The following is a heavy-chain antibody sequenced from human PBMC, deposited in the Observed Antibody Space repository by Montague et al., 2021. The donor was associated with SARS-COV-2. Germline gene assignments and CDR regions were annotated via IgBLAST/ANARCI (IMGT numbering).Heavy chain of an antibody. J-gene: IGHJ4*02. D-gene: IGHD3-3*01. V-gene: IGHV3-23*01. CDR2: ITASGGST. CDR3: ANHHGITVFGVIFN. Sequence: SLRLSCAASGFTFSNYDMSWVRQAPGKGLEWVSNITASGGSTYYADSVKGRFTISRDNSKNTLYLQMSSLTVEDTAVYYCANHHGITVFGVIFNWGQGTLVTVSS. CDR1: GFTFSNYD.